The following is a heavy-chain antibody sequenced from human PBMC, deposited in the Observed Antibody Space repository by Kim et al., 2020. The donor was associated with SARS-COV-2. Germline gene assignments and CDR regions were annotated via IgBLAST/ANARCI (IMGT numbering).Heavy chain of an antibody. D-gene: IGHD6-19*01. Sequence: AASVQGRFTVARDISKATLYRQMNSLRAEDSALYYCAKDHPSSGWPAFDSWGQGTLVTVSS. J-gene: IGHJ4*02. V-gene: IGHV3-23*01. CDR3: AKDHPSSGWPAFDS.